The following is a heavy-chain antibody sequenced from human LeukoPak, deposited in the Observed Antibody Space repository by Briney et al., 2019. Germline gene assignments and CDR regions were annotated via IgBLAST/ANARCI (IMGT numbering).Heavy chain of an antibody. J-gene: IGHJ4*02. Sequence: WGTLRLSCVASGFIFRSYSISLVRHGPGKRLGCVSNIKQDGSEKYYVDSVKGRFTISRDNAKNSLYLQMNSLRAEDTAVYYCARVEWLQFGEYWGQGPLVTVSS. CDR3: ARVEWLQFGEY. CDR2: IKQDGSEK. D-gene: IGHD5-24*01. V-gene: IGHV3-7*02. CDR1: GFIFRSYS.